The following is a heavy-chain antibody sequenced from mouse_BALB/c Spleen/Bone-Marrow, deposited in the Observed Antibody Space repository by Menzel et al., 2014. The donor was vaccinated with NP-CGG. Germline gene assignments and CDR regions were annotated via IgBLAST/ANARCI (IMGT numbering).Heavy chain of an antibody. J-gene: IGHJ4*01. CDR1: GYAFTNYL. Sequence: VMLVESGAELVRPGTSVKVSCKASGYAFTNYLIEWVKQRPGQGLEWIGVINPGSGGTNYNEKFKGKATLTADKSSSTAYMQLSSLTSDDSAVYFCARDGDYDEGYAMDYWGQGTSDTVSS. CDR3: ARDGDYDEGYAMDY. D-gene: IGHD2-4*01. CDR2: INPGSGGT. V-gene: IGHV1-54*01.